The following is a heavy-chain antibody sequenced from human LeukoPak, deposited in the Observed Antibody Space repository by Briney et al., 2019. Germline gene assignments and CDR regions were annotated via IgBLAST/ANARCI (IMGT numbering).Heavy chain of an antibody. CDR2: ISGSGGST. CDR3: AKGTMDGGQYYYDSS. V-gene: IGHV3-23*01. D-gene: IGHD3-22*01. J-gene: IGHJ4*02. Sequence: PGGSLRLSCAASGFTFNIYAMTWVRQAPGKGLEWVSVISGSGGSTDYADSVKGRFTISRDNSKNTLYLQLNSLRAEDTAVYYCAKGTMDGGQYYYDSSGGQGTLVTVSS. CDR1: GFTFNIYA.